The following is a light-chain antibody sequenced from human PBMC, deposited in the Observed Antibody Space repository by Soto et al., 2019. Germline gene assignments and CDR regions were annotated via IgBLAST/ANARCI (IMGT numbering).Light chain of an antibody. J-gene: IGKJ5*01. V-gene: IGKV3-20*01. CDR2: GVS. CDR3: QRYGSSPLIT. CDR1: KRIRSNY. Sequence: LAQCARTMSKYQGERPTLSCRASKRIRSNYVAWYQQKPDQAPRLLIYGVSTRATGIPDRFSGSGSGTDFTLTISRLEPEDFAVYFCQRYGSSPLITFGQR.